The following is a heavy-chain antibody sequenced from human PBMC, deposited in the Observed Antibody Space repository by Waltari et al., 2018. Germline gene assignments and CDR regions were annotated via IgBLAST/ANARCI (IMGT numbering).Heavy chain of an antibody. J-gene: IGHJ4*02. V-gene: IGHV1-46*01. Sequence: QVQLVQSGAEVKKPGASVKVSCKASGYTFTSYYMHWVRQAPGQGLEWMGIINPSGGSTSYAQKFQGRVTMTRDTSISTAYMELSRLRSDDTAVYDCARLPGEGYWGQGTLVTGSS. CDR1: GYTFTSYY. CDR2: INPSGGST. CDR3: ARLPGEGY. D-gene: IGHD3-16*01.